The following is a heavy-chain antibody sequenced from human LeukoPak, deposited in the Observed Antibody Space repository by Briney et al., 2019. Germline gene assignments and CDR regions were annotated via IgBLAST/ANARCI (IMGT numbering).Heavy chain of an antibody. J-gene: IGHJ4*02. CDR3: ARGLKITDTARRYFDY. D-gene: IGHD5-18*01. Sequence: PSETLSLTCTVSGDSISSSSYYWGWVRQPPGKGLEWIGNMFYSGSTYYNPSLKSRVTISVDTSKNEFSLKVTSVTAADTAVYYCARGLKITDTARRYFDYWGQGTLVTVSS. V-gene: IGHV4-39*01. CDR2: MFYSGST. CDR1: GDSISSSSYY.